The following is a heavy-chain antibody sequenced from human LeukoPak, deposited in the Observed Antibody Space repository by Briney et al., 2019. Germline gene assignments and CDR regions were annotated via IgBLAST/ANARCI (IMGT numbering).Heavy chain of an antibody. D-gene: IGHD6-19*01. Sequence: SETLSLTCTVSGGSISSYYWSWIRQPPGKGLEWIGYIYYSGSTNYNPSLKSRVTISVDTSKNQFSLKLSSVTAADTAVYYCARDLGGSGWWVSDWGQGTLVTVSS. CDR1: GGSISSYY. CDR3: ARDLGGSGWWVSD. V-gene: IGHV4-59*01. J-gene: IGHJ4*02. CDR2: IYYSGST.